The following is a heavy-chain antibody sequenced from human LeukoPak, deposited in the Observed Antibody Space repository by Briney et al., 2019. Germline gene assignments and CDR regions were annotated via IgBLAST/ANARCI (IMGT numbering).Heavy chain of an antibody. CDR3: TRGIMRQWLACHDY. V-gene: IGHV3-49*03. Sequence: SGGSLRLSCTASGFTFGDYAMSWFRQAPGKGLEWVGFIRSKAYGGTTEYAASVKGRFTISRDDSKSIAYLQMNSLKTEDTAVYYCTRGIMRQWLACHDYWGQGTLVTVSS. J-gene: IGHJ4*02. CDR1: GFTFGDYA. D-gene: IGHD6-19*01. CDR2: IRSKAYGGTT.